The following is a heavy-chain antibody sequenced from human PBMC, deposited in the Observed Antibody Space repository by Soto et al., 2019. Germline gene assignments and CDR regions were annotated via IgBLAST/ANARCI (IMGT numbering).Heavy chain of an antibody. Sequence: AAVKVSCKASGYTFNKYYMHWVRQAPGQGVEWMGWIIPSSGVANYAQKFQGRVTMTRDTSISTAYKELSRLRSDDTAVYYCGKILLVTIPDGLDIWGQGTMVTVSS. V-gene: IGHV1-2*02. J-gene: IGHJ3*02. CDR1: GYTFNKYY. D-gene: IGHD2-21*01. CDR3: GKILLVTIPDGLDI. CDR2: IIPSSGVA.